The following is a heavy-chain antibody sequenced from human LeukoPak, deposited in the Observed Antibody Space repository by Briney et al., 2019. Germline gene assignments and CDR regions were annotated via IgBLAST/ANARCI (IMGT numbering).Heavy chain of an antibody. Sequence: GGSLRLSCAASGFTFRDSAMHWVRQASGKGLEWIGRAKTKANNYATAYAASVMGRFTISRDDSKNTAYLEMNSLKTEDTAVYYCTREFHSSGWYLTFAYWGQGSQVTVSS. CDR1: GFTFRDSA. J-gene: IGHJ4*02. CDR3: TREFHSSGWYLTFAY. CDR2: AKTKANNYAT. D-gene: IGHD6-19*01. V-gene: IGHV3-73*01.